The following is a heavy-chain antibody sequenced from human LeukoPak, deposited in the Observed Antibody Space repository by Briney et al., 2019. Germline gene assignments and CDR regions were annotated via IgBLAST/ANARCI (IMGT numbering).Heavy chain of an antibody. D-gene: IGHD3-3*01. CDR3: ARDPTVFGVVYYFDS. V-gene: IGHV3-33*01. J-gene: IGHJ4*02. Sequence: GRSLRLSCEASGFIFNNYAMHWVRQAPGKGLEWVAVTWHDGSNHYYSDSVTGRFTISRDNSKNMLYLQMNSLRVEDTAVYFCARDPTVFGVVYYFDSWRPATVVTVGS. CDR2: TWHDGSNH. CDR1: GFIFNNYA.